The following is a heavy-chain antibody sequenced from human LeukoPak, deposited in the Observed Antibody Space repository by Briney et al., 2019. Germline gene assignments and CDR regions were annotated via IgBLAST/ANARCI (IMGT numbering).Heavy chain of an antibody. CDR2: ISYDGSNK. D-gene: IGHD3-22*01. CDR3: ARGRYYDSSGLGDFQH. V-gene: IGHV3-30*03. CDR1: GFTFSSYG. Sequence: GRSLRLSCAASGFTFSSYGMHWVRQAPGKGLEWVAVISYDGSNKYYADSVKGRFTISRDNSKNTLYLQMNSLRAEDTAVYYCARGRYYDSSGLGDFQHWGQGTLVTVSS. J-gene: IGHJ1*01.